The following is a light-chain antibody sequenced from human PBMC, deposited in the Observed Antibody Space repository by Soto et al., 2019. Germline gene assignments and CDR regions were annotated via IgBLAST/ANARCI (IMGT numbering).Light chain of an antibody. J-gene: IGLJ1*01. V-gene: IGLV2-14*01. CDR3: QSYDMSLNNYV. CDR1: SSDVGNYKY. Sequence: QSVLTQPASVSGSPGQSITISCTGTSSDVGNYKYVSWYQQHPGKAPKLMIYEVSNRPSGVSNRFSGSKSGNTASLTISGLQAEDEAAYFCQSYDMSLNNYVFGTGTKVTVL. CDR2: EVS.